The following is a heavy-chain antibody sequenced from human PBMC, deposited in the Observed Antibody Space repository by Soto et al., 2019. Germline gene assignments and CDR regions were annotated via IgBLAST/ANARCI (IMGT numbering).Heavy chain of an antibody. J-gene: IGHJ4*02. Sequence: ASVKVSCKASGYTFTNYYVQWVRQAPGQGLEWMGVIHPDGGHSTYSQKFQDRVTMTRDTFTSTIYMELSSLRSEDTAVYYCARGDNDYWGQGTLVTVSS. CDR1: GYTFTNYY. V-gene: IGHV1-46*01. CDR2: IHPDGGHS. CDR3: ARGDNDY.